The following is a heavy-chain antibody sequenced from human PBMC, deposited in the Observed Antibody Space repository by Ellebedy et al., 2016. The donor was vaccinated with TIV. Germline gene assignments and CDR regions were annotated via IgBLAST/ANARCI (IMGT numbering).Heavy chain of an antibody. J-gene: IGHJ3*02. D-gene: IGHD3-10*01. CDR2: INPSGGST. CDR1: GYTFTSYY. V-gene: IGHV1-46*01. CDR3: ARGGLTYYYGSGSPSGAFDI. Sequence: ASVKVSXXASGYTFTSYYMHWVRQAPGQGLEWMGIINPSGGSTSYAQKFQGRVTMTRDTSTSTVYMELSSLRSEDTAVYYCARGGLTYYYGSGSPSGAFDIWGQGTMVTVSS.